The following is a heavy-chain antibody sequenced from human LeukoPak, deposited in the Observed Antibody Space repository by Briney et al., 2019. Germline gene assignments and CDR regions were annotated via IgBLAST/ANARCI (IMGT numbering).Heavy chain of an antibody. Sequence: GGSLRLSCAASGFTFNSYSMHWVRQAPGKGLEWVTAISDDETYKFYADSVKGRFTISRDNSKNTLYLQMNSLRSEDTAVYYCATGSQRLTVTTSPKFDYWGQGTLVTVSS. CDR3: ATGSQRLTVTTSPKFDY. J-gene: IGHJ4*02. V-gene: IGHV3-30-3*01. CDR1: GFTFNSYS. CDR2: ISDDETYK. D-gene: IGHD4-17*01.